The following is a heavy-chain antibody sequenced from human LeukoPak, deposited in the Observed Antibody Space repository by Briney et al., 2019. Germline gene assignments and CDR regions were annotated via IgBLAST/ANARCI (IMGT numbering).Heavy chain of an antibody. CDR3: AAKVELRSNGPYFNS. CDR2: IYSGGDT. Sequence: GGSLRLSYAPSGFTASSNYMSWVRQAPGKGLEWVSVIYSGGDTFYADSVKGRFTFSRDNSKNTLYLQMNSLRAEDTAVYYCAAKVELRSNGPYFNSWGQGTLVTVSS. J-gene: IGHJ4*02. CDR1: GFTASSNY. V-gene: IGHV3-53*01. D-gene: IGHD1-7*01.